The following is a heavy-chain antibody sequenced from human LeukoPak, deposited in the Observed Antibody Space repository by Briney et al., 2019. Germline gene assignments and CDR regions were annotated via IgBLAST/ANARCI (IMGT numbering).Heavy chain of an antibody. CDR2: IYHSRST. V-gene: IGHV4-38-2*02. CDR3: TRGRVETEDAFDM. Sequence: PSETLSLTCTVSGYSISSANYWGWIRQPPGKGLEWIGSIYHSRSTYYNPPLKSRVTISVDTSKNQFSLTLSSVTAADTAVYYCTRGRVETEDAFDMWGQGTMVTVSS. J-gene: IGHJ3*02. D-gene: IGHD5-24*01. CDR1: GYSISSANY.